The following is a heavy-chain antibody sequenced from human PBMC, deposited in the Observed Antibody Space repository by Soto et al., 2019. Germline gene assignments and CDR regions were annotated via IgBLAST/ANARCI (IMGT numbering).Heavy chain of an antibody. Sequence: SETLSLTCSVSGGSISSGDYYWSWIRQPPGKGLEWIGYIYYSGSTYYNPSLKSRVTISVDTSKNQFALKLSSVTAADTAVYYCARGRDYSNYYYYGMDVWGQGTTVTVSS. CDR3: ARGRDYSNYYYYGMDV. V-gene: IGHV4-30-4*01. J-gene: IGHJ6*02. CDR2: IYYSGST. CDR1: GGSISSGDYY. D-gene: IGHD4-4*01.